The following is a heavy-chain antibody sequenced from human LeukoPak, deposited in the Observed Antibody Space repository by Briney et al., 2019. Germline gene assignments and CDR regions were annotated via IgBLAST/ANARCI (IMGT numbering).Heavy chain of an antibody. Sequence: SETLSLTCTVSGGSISSSSYYWGWIRQPPGKGLEWIGSIYYSGSTYYNPSLKSRVTISVDTSKNQFSLKLSSVTAADTAVYYCAGLGYSSGWVKSLYYFDYWGQGTLVTVSS. V-gene: IGHV4-39*01. D-gene: IGHD6-19*01. J-gene: IGHJ4*02. CDR1: GGSISSSSYY. CDR3: AGLGYSSGWVKSLYYFDY. CDR2: IYYSGST.